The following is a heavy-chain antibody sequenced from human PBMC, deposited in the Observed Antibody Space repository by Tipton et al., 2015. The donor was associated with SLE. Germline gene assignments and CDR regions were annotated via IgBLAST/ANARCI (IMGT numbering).Heavy chain of an antibody. J-gene: IGHJ4*02. CDR3: ARLTGYSSSYPDY. Sequence: TLSLTCAVYGGSFSGYYWSWIRQSPGKGLEWIGEINHSGSTNYNPSLKSRVTISLDTSKNQFSLKLSSVTAADTAVYYCARLTGYSSSYPDYWGQGTLVTVSS. CDR2: INHSGST. CDR1: GGSFSGYY. D-gene: IGHD6-6*01. V-gene: IGHV4-34*01.